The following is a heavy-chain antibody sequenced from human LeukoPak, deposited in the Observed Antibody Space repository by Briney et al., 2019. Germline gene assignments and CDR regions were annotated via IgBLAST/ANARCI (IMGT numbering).Heavy chain of an antibody. J-gene: IGHJ4*02. Sequence: GASVKVSCKASGYTFTSYDINWVRQATGQGLEWMGWMNPNSGNTSYAQKFQGRVTMTRNTSISTAYMELSSLTSEDTAIYYCGRRNKDDDNFRLVDYWGQGTLVTVSS. V-gene: IGHV1-8*01. CDR3: GRRNKDDDNFRLVDY. CDR1: GYTFTSYD. D-gene: IGHD5-24*01. CDR2: MNPNSGNT.